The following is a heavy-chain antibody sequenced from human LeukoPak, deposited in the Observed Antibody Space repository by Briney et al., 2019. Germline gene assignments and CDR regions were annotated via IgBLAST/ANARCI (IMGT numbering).Heavy chain of an antibody. CDR3: ARDPDYYDSPFDY. Sequence: SETLSLTCAVYGGSFSGYYWSWIRQPPGKGLEWIGEINHSGSTNYNPSLKSRVTISVDTSKNQFSLKLSSVTAADTAVYYCARDPDYYDSPFDYWGQGTLVTVSS. D-gene: IGHD3-22*01. CDR2: INHSGST. CDR1: GGSFSGYY. V-gene: IGHV4-34*01. J-gene: IGHJ4*02.